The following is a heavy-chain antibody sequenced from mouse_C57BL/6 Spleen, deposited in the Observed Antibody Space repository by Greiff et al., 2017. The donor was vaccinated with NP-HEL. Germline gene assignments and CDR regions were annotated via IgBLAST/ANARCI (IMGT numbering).Heavy chain of an antibody. V-gene: IGHV1-15*01. D-gene: IGHD1-1*01. CDR3: TRSGYYGSGLDY. J-gene: IGHJ2*01. CDR1: GYTFTDYE. Sequence: VQLQQSGAELVRPGASVTLSCKASGYTFTDYEMHWVKQTPVHGLEWIGAIDPETGGTAYNQKFKGKAILTADKSSSTAYMELRSLTSEDSAVYYCTRSGYYGSGLDYWGQGTTLTVSS. CDR2: IDPETGGT.